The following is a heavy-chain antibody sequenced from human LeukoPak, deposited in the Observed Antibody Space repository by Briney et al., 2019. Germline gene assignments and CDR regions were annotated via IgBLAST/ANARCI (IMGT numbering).Heavy chain of an antibody. CDR1: GFSISSYE. CDR2: IRYDGSNK. Sequence: PGGSLRLSCAASGFSISSYEMSWDRQAPGKGLEWVAFIRYDGSNKYYADSVKGRFTISRDNSKNTLYLQMNSLRAEDTAVYYCAKLAAAGTVDYWGQGTLVTVSS. D-gene: IGHD6-13*01. J-gene: IGHJ4*02. V-gene: IGHV3-30*02. CDR3: AKLAAAGTVDY.